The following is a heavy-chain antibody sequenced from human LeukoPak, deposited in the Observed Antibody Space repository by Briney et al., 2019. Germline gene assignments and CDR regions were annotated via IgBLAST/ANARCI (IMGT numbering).Heavy chain of an antibody. J-gene: IGHJ6*04. CDR1: GFIFSSYS. CDR2: ISSSSSYI. V-gene: IGHV3-21*01. Sequence: GGSLRLSCAASGFIFSSYSMNWVRQAPGKGLEWVSSISSSSSYIYYADSVKGRFTISRDNARNSLYLQMNSLRAEDTAVYYCARDTRVRGVMGYYYYYYGMDVWGKGTTVTVSS. CDR3: ARDTRVRGVMGYYYYYYGMDV. D-gene: IGHD3-10*01.